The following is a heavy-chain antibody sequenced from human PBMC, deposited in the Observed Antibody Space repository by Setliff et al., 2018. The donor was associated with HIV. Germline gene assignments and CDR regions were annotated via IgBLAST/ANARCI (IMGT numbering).Heavy chain of an antibody. CDR2: VIPSFATA. J-gene: IGHJ3*01. D-gene: IGHD1-1*01. CDR3: ANPHDGGAFDV. Sequence: SVKVSCKASGYSFTNYYIHWVRQAPGQGLEWMGGVIPSFATANYAQKFQGRITITADELTSTVYMDLNSLKSEDSAVYYCANPHDGGAFDVWGQGTAVTVSS. CDR1: GYSFTNYY. V-gene: IGHV1-69*13.